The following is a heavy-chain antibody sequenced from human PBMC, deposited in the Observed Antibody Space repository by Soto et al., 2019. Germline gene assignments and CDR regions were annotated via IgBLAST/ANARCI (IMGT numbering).Heavy chain of an antibody. V-gene: IGHV4-59*01. CDR3: ARESYYGSGATVVAY. J-gene: IGHJ4*02. D-gene: IGHD3-10*01. Sequence: SETLSLTCTVSGGSISGYYWSRIRQPPGKGLEWIGYIYYSGTTSYNPSLNSRVTMSVDTSKNQFSLKVNSVTAADTAVYYCARESYYGSGATVVAYWGQGTLVTVSS. CDR1: GGSISGYY. CDR2: IYYSGTT.